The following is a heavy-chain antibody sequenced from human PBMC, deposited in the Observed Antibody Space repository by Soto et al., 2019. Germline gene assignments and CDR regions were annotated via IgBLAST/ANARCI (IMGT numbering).Heavy chain of an antibody. CDR2: VSPHAANT. D-gene: IGHD1-26*01. CDR3: ATEGAKTTCNFDY. J-gene: IGHJ4*02. V-gene: IGHV3-23*01. Sequence: SCVASGFTFDSCGMNWVRQAPGKGLEWVAGVSPHAANTYYADSVRGRFIISRDDSRKTVSLAMNSLRSEDSAVYYCATEGAKTTCNFDYWGQGTVVTVSS. CDR1: GFTFDSCG.